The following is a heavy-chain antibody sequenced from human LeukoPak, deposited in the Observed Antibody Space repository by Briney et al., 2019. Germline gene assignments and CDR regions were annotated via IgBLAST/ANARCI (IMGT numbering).Heavy chain of an antibody. J-gene: IGHJ6*02. Sequence: SETLSLTCTVSGGSISSGGYYWSWIRQPPGKGLEWIGSIYYSGSTYYNPSLKSRVTISVDTSKNQFSLKLSSVTAADTAVYYCARIVVDGRYYYYGMDVWGQGTTVTVSS. D-gene: IGHD3-22*01. CDR2: IYYSGST. CDR1: GGSISSGGYY. CDR3: ARIVVDGRYYYYGMDV. V-gene: IGHV4-39*07.